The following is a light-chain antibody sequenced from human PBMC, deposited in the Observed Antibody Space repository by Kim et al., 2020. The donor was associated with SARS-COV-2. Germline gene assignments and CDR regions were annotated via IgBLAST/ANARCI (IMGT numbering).Light chain of an antibody. CDR3: QQSSNRTWT. V-gene: IGKV3-11*01. CDR1: QSVSSY. Sequence: DIVLTQSPSTLSLSPGDRATLSCRASQSVSSYLAWYQQKPGQAPKLLIYDASNRATGIPARFSGSGSGTDFTLTISSLEPEDFAVYYCQQSSNRTWTLGEGTKV. J-gene: IGKJ1*01. CDR2: DAS.